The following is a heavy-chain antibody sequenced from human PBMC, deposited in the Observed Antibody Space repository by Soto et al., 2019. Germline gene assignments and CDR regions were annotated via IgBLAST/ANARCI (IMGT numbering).Heavy chain of an antibody. J-gene: IGHJ3*02. V-gene: IGHV3-9*01. Sequence: GGSLRLSCAASGFTFDDYAMHWVRQAPGKGLEWVSGISWNSGSIGYADSVKGRFTISRDNAKNSLYLQMNSLRAEDTALYYCAKDIGPYIVTDAYDIWGQGTMVTVSS. D-gene: IGHD5-12*01. CDR2: ISWNSGSI. CDR3: AKDIGPYIVTDAYDI. CDR1: GFTFDDYA.